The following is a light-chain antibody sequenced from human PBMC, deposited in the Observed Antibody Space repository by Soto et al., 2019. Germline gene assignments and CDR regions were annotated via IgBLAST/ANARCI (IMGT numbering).Light chain of an antibody. CDR2: AAS. CDR1: QSVGSN. J-gene: IGKJ4*01. CDR3: QQYNNWSPLT. V-gene: IGKV3-15*01. Sequence: EVVMTQSPATLSVSPGERATLSCRASQSVGSNLAWYQQKPGQAPRLLIYAASTRAKGIPDRFSGSGSGTEFTLAIGSLQSEDFAVYYCQQYNNWSPLTFGGGTKVDI.